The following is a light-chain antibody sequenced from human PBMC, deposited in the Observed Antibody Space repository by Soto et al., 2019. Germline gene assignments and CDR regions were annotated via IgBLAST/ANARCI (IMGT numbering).Light chain of an antibody. Sequence: EIVLTQSPATLSLSPGERATLSCRASQSVSSYLAWYQQKPGQAPSLLIYDASSRATGIPARFSGSGSGTDFTLTISSLEPEDFAVYYCQQRSNWRSTFGQGTRLEMK. CDR2: DAS. V-gene: IGKV3-11*01. J-gene: IGKJ5*01. CDR3: QQRSNWRST. CDR1: QSVSSY.